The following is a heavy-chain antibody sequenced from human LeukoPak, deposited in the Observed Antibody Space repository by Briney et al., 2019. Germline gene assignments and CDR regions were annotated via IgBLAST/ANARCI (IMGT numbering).Heavy chain of an antibody. CDR1: GFTFSSYS. J-gene: IGHJ3*02. CDR2: ISSSSSYI. D-gene: IGHD3-22*01. CDR3: ARDGVVVGPDAFDI. Sequence: GGSLRLSCAASGFTFSSYSMNWVRQAPGKGLEWVSSISSSSSYIYYADSVKGRFTISRDNAKNSLYLQMNSLRAEDTAVYYCARDGVVVGPDAFDIWGQGTMVTVSS. V-gene: IGHV3-21*01.